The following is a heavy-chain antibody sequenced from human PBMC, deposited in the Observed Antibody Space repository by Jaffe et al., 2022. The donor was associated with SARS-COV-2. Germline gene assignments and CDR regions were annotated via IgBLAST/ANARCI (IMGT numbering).Heavy chain of an antibody. CDR3: ARGDYSGSYYYHYYYLDV. CDR2: MYYRRSP. Sequence: QVQLQESGPGLVKPSETLSLTCSVSGGSISSYAWTWIRQPPGKGLEWIGYMYYRRSPNYNPSLKSRVTISVDTSKNQFSLKLTSVTAADTAVYYCARGDYSGSYYYHYYYLDVWGKGTTVTVSS. D-gene: IGHD1-26*01. CDR1: GGSISSYA. V-gene: IGHV4-59*01. J-gene: IGHJ6*03.